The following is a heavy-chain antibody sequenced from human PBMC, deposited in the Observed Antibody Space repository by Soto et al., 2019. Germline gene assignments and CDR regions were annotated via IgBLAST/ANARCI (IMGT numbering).Heavy chain of an antibody. CDR3: AREEYYYVSGAIFDY. CDR2: IIPIPGIA. J-gene: IGHJ4*02. Sequence: QVQLVQSGAEVKKPGSSVKVSCKASGGTFSSYTISWLRQAPGQGLEWMGRIIPIPGIANYAQKFQGRVTITADKSTSTAYMELSSLRAEDTAVYYCAREEYYYVSGAIFDYWGQGTLVTVSS. V-gene: IGHV1-69*08. D-gene: IGHD3-10*01. CDR1: GGTFSSYT.